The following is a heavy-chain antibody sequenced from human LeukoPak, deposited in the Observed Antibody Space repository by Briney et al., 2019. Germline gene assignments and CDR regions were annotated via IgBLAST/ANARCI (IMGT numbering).Heavy chain of an antibody. CDR3: ARLALGYCSSSSCSQAPTYYYNYMDL. D-gene: IGHD2-2*01. CDR2: IYYSGST. Sequence: SETLSLTCTVSSGSIGSSSYYWGWIRQPPGKGLEWIGSIYYSGSTYYNPSLKSRVTISVDTSKNQFSLNLSSVTAADTAVYYCARLALGYCSSSSCSQAPTYYYNYMDLWGKGTTVTVSS. J-gene: IGHJ6*03. CDR1: SGSIGSSSYY. V-gene: IGHV4-39*01.